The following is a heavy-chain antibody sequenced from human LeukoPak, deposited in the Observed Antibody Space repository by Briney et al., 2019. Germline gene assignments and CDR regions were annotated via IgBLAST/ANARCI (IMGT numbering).Heavy chain of an antibody. J-gene: IGHJ4*02. CDR1: GGSMRNYY. V-gene: IGHV4-59*01. CDR3: ARQIGYYESSGYSYFDY. Sequence: SETLSLTCTVSGGSMRNYYWSWIRQPPGKGLEWIGYIYYSGGTNYNPSLKSRVTISVDTSKNQFSLKLTSVTAADTAVYYCARQIGYYESSGYSYFDYWGQGTQVIVSS. CDR2: IYYSGGT. D-gene: IGHD3-22*01.